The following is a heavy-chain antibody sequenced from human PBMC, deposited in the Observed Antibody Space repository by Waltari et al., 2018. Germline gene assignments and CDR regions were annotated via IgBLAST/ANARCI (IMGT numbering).Heavy chain of an antibody. J-gene: IGHJ4*02. V-gene: IGHV3-23*04. CDR1: GSAFATYG. CDR2: ISGSGGTT. Sequence: EVRLVESGGGLVQPGGSLRLSCPASGSAFATYGMSWVRQAPGKGLECVSSISGSGGTTYYADSVKGRFTMSKDNSKNTLFLQMNSLRVDDTADYYCAKSSGSYYEVFDYWGRGTLVTVSS. CDR3: AKSSGSYYEVFDY. D-gene: IGHD1-26*01.